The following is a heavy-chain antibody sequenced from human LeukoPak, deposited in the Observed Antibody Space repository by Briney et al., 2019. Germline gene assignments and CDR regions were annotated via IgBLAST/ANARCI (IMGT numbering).Heavy chain of an antibody. J-gene: IGHJ4*02. D-gene: IGHD1-26*01. CDR3: ATESGTYSGTCFDY. CDR1: GFTFSSYN. CDR2: ISSTSNTM. Sequence: GGSLRLSCAASGFTFSSYNMNWVRQAPGKGPEWILYISSTSNTMYYADSVKGRFTISRDNAKNSLYLQMNSLRAEDTAVYYCATESGTYSGTCFDYWGQGTLVTVSS. V-gene: IGHV3-48*01.